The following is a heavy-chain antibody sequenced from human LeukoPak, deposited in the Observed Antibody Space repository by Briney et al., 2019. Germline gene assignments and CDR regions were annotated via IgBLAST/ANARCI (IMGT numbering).Heavy chain of an antibody. CDR2: MHHTGST. V-gene: IGHV4-38-2*01. J-gene: IGHJ4*02. CDR3: ATSEGGGFFDY. Sequence: GSLRLSCAASGFTVSSNYMSWIRQPPGKGLEWIAIMHHTGSTHYNPSLQSRVTISIDTSKNHFSLKLRSVSAADTAIYYCATSEGGGFFDYWGQGTPVTVSS. CDR1: GFTVSSNY. D-gene: IGHD4-23*01.